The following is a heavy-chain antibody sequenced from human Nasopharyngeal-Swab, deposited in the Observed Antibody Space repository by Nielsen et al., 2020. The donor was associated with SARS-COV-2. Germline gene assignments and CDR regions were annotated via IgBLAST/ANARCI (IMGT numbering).Heavy chain of an antibody. J-gene: IGHJ4*02. D-gene: IGHD2-2*01. CDR2: ISVYNGDT. V-gene: IGHV1-2*02. Sequence: WVRQAPGQGLEWMGWISVYNGDTNYAQKFQGRVTMTRDTSISTAYMELSRLRSDDTAVYYCARGRVPTEDYWGQGTLVTVSS. CDR3: ARGRVPTEDY.